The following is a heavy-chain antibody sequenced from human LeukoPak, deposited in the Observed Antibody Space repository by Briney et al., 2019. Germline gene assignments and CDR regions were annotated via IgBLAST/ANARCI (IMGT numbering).Heavy chain of an antibody. V-gene: IGHV4-59*01. D-gene: IGHD6-19*01. CDR3: AREKAVAGTGFDY. CDR2: IYYSGST. J-gene: IGHJ4*02. CDR1: GGSISSYY. Sequence: SETLSLTCTVSGGSISSYYWSWIRQPPGKGLEWIGYIYYSGSTNYNLSLKSRVTISVDTSKNQFSLKLSSVTAADTAVYYCAREKAVAGTGFDYWGQGTLVTVSS.